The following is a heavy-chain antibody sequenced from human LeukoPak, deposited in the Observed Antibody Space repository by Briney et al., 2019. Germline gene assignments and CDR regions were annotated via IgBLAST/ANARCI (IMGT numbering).Heavy chain of an antibody. Sequence: SETLSLTCTVSGGSISIYYWSWIRQPPGKGLEWIGYIYYSGSTNYNPSLKSRVTISVDTSKNQFSLKLSSVTAADTAVYYCARDNGYNSFDYWGQGTLVTVSS. CDR3: ARDNGYNSFDY. CDR2: IYYSGST. V-gene: IGHV4-59*01. D-gene: IGHD5-24*01. CDR1: GGSISIYY. J-gene: IGHJ4*02.